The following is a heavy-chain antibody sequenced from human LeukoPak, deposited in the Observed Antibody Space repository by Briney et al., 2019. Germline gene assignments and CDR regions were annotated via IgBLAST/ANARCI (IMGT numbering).Heavy chain of an antibody. Sequence: GGSLRLSCAASGFTVSSSYMSWVRQAPGKGLEWVSVIRSGGSTVYADSVRGRFTISRDNSKNTLYLQLNSLRAEDTAVYYCAREGSGRTAYNDGLDVWGQGTMVTVSS. D-gene: IGHD3-10*01. J-gene: IGHJ3*01. V-gene: IGHV3-53*01. CDR1: GFTVSSSY. CDR2: IRSGGST. CDR3: AREGSGRTAYNDGLDV.